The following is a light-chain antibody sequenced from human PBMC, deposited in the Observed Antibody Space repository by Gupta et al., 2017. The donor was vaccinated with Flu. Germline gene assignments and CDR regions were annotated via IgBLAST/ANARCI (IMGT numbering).Light chain of an antibody. J-gene: IGLJ2*01. CDR3: AAWDDSLNGVV. V-gene: IGLV1-44*01. CDR1: SSNSGSNT. Sequence: QSVLTQPPSASGTPGPRVPISCSGSSSNSGSNTVNWYQQLPGTAPKLLIYSNNQRPSGVPDRFSGSKSGTSASLAISGLQSEDEADYYCAAWDDSLNGVVFGGGTKLTVL. CDR2: SNN.